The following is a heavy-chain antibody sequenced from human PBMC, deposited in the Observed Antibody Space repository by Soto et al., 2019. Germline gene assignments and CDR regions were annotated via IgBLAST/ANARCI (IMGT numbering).Heavy chain of an antibody. CDR2: INHSGST. D-gene: IGHD3-22*01. J-gene: IGHJ4*02. CDR3: ARASYYYDSSVYYFDY. Sequence: PSETLSLTCAVYGGSGGSFSGYYWSWIRQPPGKGLEWNGEINHSGSTNYNPSLKSRVTISVDTSKNQFSLKLSSVTAADTAVYYCARASYYYDSSVYYFDYWGQGTLVTVSS. V-gene: IGHV4-34*01. CDR1: GGSGGSFSGYY.